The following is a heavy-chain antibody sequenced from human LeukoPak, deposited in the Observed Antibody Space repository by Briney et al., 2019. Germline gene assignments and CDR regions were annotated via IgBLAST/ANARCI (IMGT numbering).Heavy chain of an antibody. J-gene: IGHJ4*02. Sequence: SETLSLTCTLSGGSIIRSTYYWGWIRQPPGKGLDCTGSVYYSGSTYYNRSLQSRVTISIDTSKSQFSMKLSSVTAADTAMYYCARHSGGIPVPAIRNFDYWGQGTLVTVSS. V-gene: IGHV4-39*01. D-gene: IGHD6-19*01. CDR1: GGSIIRSTYY. CDR3: ARHSGGIPVPAIRNFDY. CDR2: VYYSGST.